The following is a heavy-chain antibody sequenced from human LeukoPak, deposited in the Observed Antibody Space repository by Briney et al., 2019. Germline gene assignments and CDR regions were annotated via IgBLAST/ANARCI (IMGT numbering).Heavy chain of an antibody. J-gene: IGHJ4*02. CDR3: TTKVIRGNSGDDYDD. V-gene: IGHV3-30*03. CDR1: GVTFISYG. Sequence: GGALRLSCAASGVTFISYGLHWVRQARGKGLEGVALISSDGNDKLYGDSVKGRFTIYRDDSKSTLYLQMNSLRAEDTAVYYCTTKVIRGNSGDDYDDWGQGTLVTVSS. D-gene: IGHD5-12*01. CDR2: ISSDGNDK.